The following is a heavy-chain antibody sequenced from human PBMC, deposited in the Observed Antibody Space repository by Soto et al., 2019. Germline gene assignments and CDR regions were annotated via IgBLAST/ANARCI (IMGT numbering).Heavy chain of an antibody. Sequence: ASVKVSCKASGGTFSSYAISWVRQAPGQGLEWMGGIIPIFGTANYAQKFQGRVTITADESMSTAYMELSSLRSEDTAVYYCARGPRYVSGSYYYYYGMDVWGQGTTVTVSS. D-gene: IGHD3-10*01. CDR3: ARGPRYVSGSYYYYYGMDV. CDR1: GGTFSSYA. CDR2: IIPIFGTA. V-gene: IGHV1-69*13. J-gene: IGHJ6*02.